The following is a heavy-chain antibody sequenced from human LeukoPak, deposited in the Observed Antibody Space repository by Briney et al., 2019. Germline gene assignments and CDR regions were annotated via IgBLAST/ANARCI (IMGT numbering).Heavy chain of an antibody. Sequence: PGGSLRLSCAASGLTFSSNAMNWVRQAPGKGLEWVSGSNDKGDYTYYADSVRGRFTISRDNSKNMLYLQMNSLRVEDTALYYCAKAREASRLRYGMDVWGQGTTVTDSS. J-gene: IGHJ6*02. D-gene: IGHD3-16*01. CDR1: GLTFSSNA. CDR3: AKAREASRLRYGMDV. V-gene: IGHV3-23*01. CDR2: SNDKGDYT.